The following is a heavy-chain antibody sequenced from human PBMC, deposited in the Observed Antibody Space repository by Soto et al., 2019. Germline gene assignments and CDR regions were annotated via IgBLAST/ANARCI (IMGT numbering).Heavy chain of an antibody. D-gene: IGHD3-3*01. CDR3: AKGRYDFWSPYYFDS. V-gene: IGHV3-9*01. CDR1: GLNFDDFA. J-gene: IGHJ4*02. Sequence: EVQLVESGGRLVQPGRSLRLSCVGTGLNFDDFAMHWVRQAPGTVLEWVSGITWNSRVLAYADSVKGRFTISRDNARNSLYLQMDSLRDEDTALYYCAKGRYDFWSPYYFDSWGQGTLVTVSS. CDR2: ITWNSRVL.